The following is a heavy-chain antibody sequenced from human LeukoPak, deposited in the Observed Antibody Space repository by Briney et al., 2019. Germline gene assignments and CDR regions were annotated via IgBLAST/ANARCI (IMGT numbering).Heavy chain of an antibody. D-gene: IGHD4-23*01. Sequence: ASVKVSFTASGYDFSIYGLSWVRHVPGQGHQWMGWISVYDGKTDYGPLQGRVTMTTDTFTGTAYMELRNLRSEDTAIYYCARHMTTVVTSLDYWGQGTMVTVSS. J-gene: IGHJ4*02. CDR3: ARHMTTVVTSLDY. CDR2: ISVYDGKT. V-gene: IGHV1-18*01. CDR1: GYDFSIYG.